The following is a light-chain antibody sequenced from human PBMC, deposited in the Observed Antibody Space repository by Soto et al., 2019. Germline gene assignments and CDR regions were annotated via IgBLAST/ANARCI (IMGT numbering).Light chain of an antibody. CDR1: QSISSN. J-gene: IGKJ4*01. V-gene: IGKV3D-15*01. CDR3: QQYHNWVT. Sequence: EIVMTQSPGTLSVSPGEGATLSCGASQSISSNLAWYQQKPGQAPRLLIYGASTRATGVPARFSGSGSGTEFTLSIGSLQSEDFAVYYCQQYHNWVTFGGGTKV. CDR2: GAS.